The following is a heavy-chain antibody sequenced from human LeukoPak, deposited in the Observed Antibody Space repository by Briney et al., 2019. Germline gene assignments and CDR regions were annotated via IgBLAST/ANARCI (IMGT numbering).Heavy chain of an antibody. CDR3: ARVARGYPDS. Sequence: GGSLRLSCATSGFTFTTCWMSWVRQAPGKGLEWVAQIQQDGDEKYSVDSVKGRFTISRDNAKNSLYLQMNSLRAEDTAVYYCARVARGYPDSWGQGTLVTVSS. CDR2: IQQDGDEK. V-gene: IGHV3-7*04. D-gene: IGHD3-3*01. CDR1: GFTFTTCW. J-gene: IGHJ4*02.